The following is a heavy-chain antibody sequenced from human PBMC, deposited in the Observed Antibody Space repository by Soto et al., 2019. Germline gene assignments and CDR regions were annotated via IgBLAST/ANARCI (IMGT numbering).Heavy chain of an antibody. CDR1: VFTFVSYC. J-gene: IGHJ4*03. V-gene: IGHV3-30*19. CDR3: ARVEQKLTVAADFDI. CDR2: ISYDGSNK. Sequence: VVSRILACSSSVFTFVSYCIEWVRQAAVKWLEWVAVISYDGSNKYYADSVKGRFTLSRDNSKNTLYLQMNSLRAEDKSVYYCARVEQKLTVAADFDIWGQGTLVTVSS. D-gene: IGHD6-13*01.